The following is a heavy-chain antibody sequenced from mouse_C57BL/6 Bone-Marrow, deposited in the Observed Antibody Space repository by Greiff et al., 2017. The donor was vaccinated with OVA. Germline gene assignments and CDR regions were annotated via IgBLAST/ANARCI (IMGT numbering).Heavy chain of an antibody. D-gene: IGHD1-1*01. CDR1: GYTFTSYD. J-gene: IGHJ1*03. CDR2: IYPRDGST. V-gene: IGHV1-85*01. CDR3: ARGGYYGSSPYWYFDV. Sequence: QVQLQQSGPELVKPGASVKLSCKASGYTFTSYDINWVKQRPGQGLEWIGWIYPRDGSTTYNEKFKGKATFTVDTSSSTAYMELHSLTSEDSAVYCCARGGYYGSSPYWYFDVWGTGTTVTVSS.